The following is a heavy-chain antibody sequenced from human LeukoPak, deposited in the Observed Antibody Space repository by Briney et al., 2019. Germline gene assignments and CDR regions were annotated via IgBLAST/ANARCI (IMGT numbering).Heavy chain of an antibody. V-gene: IGHV3-48*01. D-gene: IGHD3-10*01. CDR1: GFTFSSYS. Sequence: PGGSLRLSCAASGFTFSSYSMNSVSQAPGKGRELVPYISSSSRSIYYADSVKGRFTITRDNAKNSLYLQMNSLRAEDTAVYYCAREPMITMVRGAIVHDAFDIWGKGQWSPSLQ. CDR2: ISSSSRSI. J-gene: IGHJ3*02. CDR3: AREPMITMVRGAIVHDAFDI.